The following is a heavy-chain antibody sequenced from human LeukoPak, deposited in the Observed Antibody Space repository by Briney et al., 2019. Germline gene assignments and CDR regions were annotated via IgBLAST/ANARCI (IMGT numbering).Heavy chain of an antibody. CDR3: AKDPYDSSGYYFPGAFDI. CDR1: GFTFSSYG. V-gene: IGHV3-30*18. Sequence: PGGSRRLSCAAPGFTFSSYGMHWVRQAPGKGLEWVAVISYDGSNKYYADSVKGRFTISRDNSKNTLYLQMNSLRAEDTAVYYCAKDPYDSSGYYFPGAFDIWGQGTMVTVSS. D-gene: IGHD3-22*01. J-gene: IGHJ3*02. CDR2: ISYDGSNK.